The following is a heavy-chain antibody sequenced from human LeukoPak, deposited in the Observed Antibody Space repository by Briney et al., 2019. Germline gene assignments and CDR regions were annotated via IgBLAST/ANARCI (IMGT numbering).Heavy chain of an antibody. J-gene: IGHJ4*02. Sequence: SETLSLTCTVSGGSISSGSYYWSWIRQPAGKGLEWIGRIYTSGSTNYNPPLKSRVTISVDTSKNQFSLKLSSVTAADTAVYYCARGGWNKFDYWGQGTLVTVSS. V-gene: IGHV4-61*02. D-gene: IGHD3-22*01. CDR3: ARGGWNKFDY. CDR2: IYTSGST. CDR1: GGSISSGSYY.